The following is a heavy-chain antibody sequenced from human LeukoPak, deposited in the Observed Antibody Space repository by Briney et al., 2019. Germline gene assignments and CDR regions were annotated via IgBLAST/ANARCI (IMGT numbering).Heavy chain of an antibody. CDR3: AKDYYETSGYFDS. D-gene: IGHD3-22*01. Sequence: GGSLRLSCAASGLTFKIYSMHWVRQAPGKGLEWVAVIGGRGDSIFYADSVKGQFTISRDNSKNTVDLQMSSLRAEDTAIYYCAKDYYETSGYFDSWGQGSLVSVSS. CDR1: GLTFKIYS. CDR2: IGGRGDSI. J-gene: IGHJ4*02. V-gene: IGHV3-23*01.